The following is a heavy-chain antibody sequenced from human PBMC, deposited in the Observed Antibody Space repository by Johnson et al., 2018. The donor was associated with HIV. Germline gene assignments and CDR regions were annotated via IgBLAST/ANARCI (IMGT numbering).Heavy chain of an antibody. CDR1: GFTFRSYA. CDR3: ARAAIVVLPAGAFDV. J-gene: IGHJ3*01. Sequence: QVQLVESGGGVVQPGRSLRLSCAVSGFTFRSYAMHWVRQAPGKGLEWVAVISYDGSNKFYADSVKGRFTISRDNSKKTVYLQMNSLRLEDTAIYYCARAAIVVLPAGAFDVWGRGTVVTVSS. V-gene: IGHV3-30-3*01. D-gene: IGHD2-2*01. CDR2: ISYDGSNK.